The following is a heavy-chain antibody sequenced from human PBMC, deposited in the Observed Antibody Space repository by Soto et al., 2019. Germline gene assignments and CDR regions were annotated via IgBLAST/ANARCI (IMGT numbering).Heavy chain of an antibody. CDR1: GFTFNYAW. CDR3: TRERYFDSLTGYYNPYNWFDS. V-gene: IGHV3-15*01. J-gene: IGHJ5*01. D-gene: IGHD3-9*01. CDR2: IKSKTDGGTT. Sequence: PGGSLRLSCAASGFTFNYAWMSWVRQAPGKGLEWVGRIKSKTDGGTTDYAAPVKGRFSISRDDSKKTLYLQMNSLEIEDTAVYYCTRERYFDSLTGYYNPYNWFDSWGQGTLVTVSS.